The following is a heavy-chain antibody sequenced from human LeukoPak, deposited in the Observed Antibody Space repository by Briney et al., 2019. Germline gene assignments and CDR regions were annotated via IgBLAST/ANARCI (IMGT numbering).Heavy chain of an antibody. V-gene: IGHV3-30*02. CDR2: IRYDGSNK. D-gene: IGHD6-6*01. CDR1: GFTFSSYG. CDR3: AKDKRVEYSSSFGAFDI. Sequence: GGSLRLSCAASGFTFSSYGMHWVRQAPGKGLEWVAFIRYDGSNKYYADSVKGRFTISRDNSKNTLYLQMNSLRAEDTAVYYCAKDKRVEYSSSFGAFDIWGQGTMVTVSS. J-gene: IGHJ3*02.